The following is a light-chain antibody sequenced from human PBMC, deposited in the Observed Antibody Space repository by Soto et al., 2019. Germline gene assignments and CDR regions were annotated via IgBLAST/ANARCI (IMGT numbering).Light chain of an antibody. CDR1: QSISSY. J-gene: IGKJ5*01. CDR2: AAS. CDR3: QPSYSTPIT. V-gene: IGKV1-39*01. Sequence: DIQMTQSPSSLSASVGDRVIITCRASQSISSYLNWYQQKPGKAPKLLIYAASSLQSGVPSRFSGSGSGTDFTLTISSLQPEDFATYYCQPSYSTPITFGQGTRLEIK.